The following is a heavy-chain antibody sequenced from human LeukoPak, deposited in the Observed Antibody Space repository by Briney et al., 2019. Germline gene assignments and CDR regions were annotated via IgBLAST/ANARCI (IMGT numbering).Heavy chain of an antibody. V-gene: IGHV3-7*03. D-gene: IGHD3-16*01. CDR2: INHNGNVN. CDR1: GFTFSSSA. Sequence: GGSLRLSCAASGFTFSSSAMSWARQAPGKGLEWVASINHNGNVNYYVDSVKGRFTISRDNAKNSLYLQMSNLRAEDTAVYFCARGGGLDVWGQGATVTVSS. J-gene: IGHJ6*02. CDR3: ARGGGLDV.